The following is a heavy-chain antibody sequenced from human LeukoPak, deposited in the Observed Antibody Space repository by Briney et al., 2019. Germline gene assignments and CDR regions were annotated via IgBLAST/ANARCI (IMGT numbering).Heavy chain of an antibody. CDR3: ARRVPYGSGRRWFDP. CDR1: GGSFSGYY. CDR2: INHSGST. D-gene: IGHD3-10*01. V-gene: IGHV4-34*01. Sequence: SETLSLTCAVYGGSFSGYYWSWIRQPPGKGREWIGEINHSGSTNYNPSLKSRVTISVDTSKNQFSLKLSSVTAADTAVYYCARRVPYGSGRRWFDPWGQGTLVTVSS. J-gene: IGHJ5*02.